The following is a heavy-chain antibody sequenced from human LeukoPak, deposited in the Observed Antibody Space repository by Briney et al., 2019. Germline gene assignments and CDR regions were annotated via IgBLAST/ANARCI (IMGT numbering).Heavy chain of an antibody. J-gene: IGHJ4*02. D-gene: IGHD2-21*01. CDR3: TRDLAGHFGGFYFDY. Sequence: SETLSLTCTVSGGSISSTSYYWGWIRQPPGKGLEWIGTIYYSGSTYYNPSLKSRVTISVDTSKNQFSLKLSSVAAADTAVYFCTRDLAGHFGGFYFDYWGQGTLVTVSS. V-gene: IGHV4-39*07. CDR2: IYYSGST. CDR1: GGSISSTSYY.